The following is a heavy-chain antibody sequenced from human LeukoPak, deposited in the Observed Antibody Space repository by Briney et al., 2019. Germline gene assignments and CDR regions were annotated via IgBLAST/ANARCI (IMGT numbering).Heavy chain of an antibody. CDR3: ARDKRYSGSLGAMDV. CDR1: GYTFTSYA. J-gene: IGHJ6*03. CDR2: INAGNGNT. D-gene: IGHD1-26*01. V-gene: IGHV1-3*01. Sequence: ASVKVSCKASGYTFTSYAMHWVRQAPGQRLEWMGWINAGNGNTKYSQKLQGRVTMTTDTSTSTAYMELRSLRSDDTAVYYCARDKRYSGSLGAMDVWGKGTTVTVSS.